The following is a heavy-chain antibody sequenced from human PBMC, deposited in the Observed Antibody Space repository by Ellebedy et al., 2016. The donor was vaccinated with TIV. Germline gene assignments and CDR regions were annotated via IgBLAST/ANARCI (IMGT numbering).Heavy chain of an antibody. D-gene: IGHD6-13*01. J-gene: IGHJ4*02. CDR3: ARDRLELVRAGSFDY. Sequence: SETLSLTCTVSGGSISSSSYYWGWIRQPPGKGLEWIGSIYYSGSTNYNPSLKSRVTMSVDTSKNQFSLKLSSVTAADTAVYYCARDRLELVRAGSFDYWGQGTLVTVSS. CDR2: IYYSGST. CDR1: GGSISSSSYY. V-gene: IGHV4-39*07.